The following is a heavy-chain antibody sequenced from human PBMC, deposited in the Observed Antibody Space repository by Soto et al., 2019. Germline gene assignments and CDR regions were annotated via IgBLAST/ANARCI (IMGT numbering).Heavy chain of an antibody. V-gene: IGHV1-69*04. CDR2: IFPILGIA. J-gene: IGHJ5*02. Sequence: SVKVSCKASGYTFTSYGISWVRQAPGQGLEWMGRIFPILGIANYAQKFQGRVTITADKSTSTAYMELSSLRSEDTAVYYCARELELSANWFDPWGQGTLVTVSS. D-gene: IGHD3-16*02. CDR3: ARELELSANWFDP. CDR1: GYTFTSYG.